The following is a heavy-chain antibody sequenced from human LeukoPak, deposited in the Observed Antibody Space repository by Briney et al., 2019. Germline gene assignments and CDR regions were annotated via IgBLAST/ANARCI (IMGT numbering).Heavy chain of an antibody. CDR2: IMHTGST. CDR3: ARGPAAVHP. Sequence: PSETLSLTCAVYGYSLTNHYWIWIRQPPGKGLEWIGEIMHTGSTNYNPSLKSRVTVSVDTSKNQFFLNLTSVTAADTAVYYCARGPAAVHPWGQGTLVTVYS. J-gene: IGHJ5*02. CDR1: GYSLTNHY. D-gene: IGHD6-13*01. V-gene: IGHV4-34*12.